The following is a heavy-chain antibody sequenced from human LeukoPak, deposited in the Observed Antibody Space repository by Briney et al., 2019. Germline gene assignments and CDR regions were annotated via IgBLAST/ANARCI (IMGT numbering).Heavy chain of an antibody. V-gene: IGHV6-1*01. CDR1: GDSVSSKSAA. D-gene: IGHD2-8*01. Sequence: SQTLSLTCAISGDSVSSKSAAWNWIRQSPSRGLEWLGRTYYRSKWHSEYAVSVKSRISINPDTSRNQFSLQLSSMTPEDTAVYYCARMVGVDPDYWGQGTQVTVSS. CDR3: ARMVGVDPDY. J-gene: IGHJ4*02. CDR2: TYYRSKWHS.